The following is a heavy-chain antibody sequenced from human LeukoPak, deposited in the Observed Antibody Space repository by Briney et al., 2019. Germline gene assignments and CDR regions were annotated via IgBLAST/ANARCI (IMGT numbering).Heavy chain of an antibody. D-gene: IGHD6-13*01. CDR1: GFTVSSNY. CDR2: IYSGGST. J-gene: IGHJ4*02. CDR3: ARVPVASWIQLDS. V-gene: IGHV3-53*01. Sequence: GGSLRLSCAASGFTVSSNYMSWVRQAPGKGLEWVSIIYSGGSTYFADSVKGRFTISRDNSKNTLYLQMNSLRAEDTALYYCARVPVASWIQLDSWGQGTMVTVSS.